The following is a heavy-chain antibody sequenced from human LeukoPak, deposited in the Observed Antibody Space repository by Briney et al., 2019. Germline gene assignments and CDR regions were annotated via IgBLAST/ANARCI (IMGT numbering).Heavy chain of an antibody. J-gene: IGHJ4*02. D-gene: IGHD5-12*01. Sequence: GGSLRLSCAASGFTSSSCGMHWVRQAPGKGLAWVAFIRYDGSNKYYADSVKGRFTISRDNSKNTLYLQMDSLRAEDTALYYCAKDQYSGYDSEDYYFEYWGQGTLVTVSS. V-gene: IGHV3-30*02. CDR1: GFTSSSCG. CDR3: AKDQYSGYDSEDYYFEY. CDR2: IRYDGSNK.